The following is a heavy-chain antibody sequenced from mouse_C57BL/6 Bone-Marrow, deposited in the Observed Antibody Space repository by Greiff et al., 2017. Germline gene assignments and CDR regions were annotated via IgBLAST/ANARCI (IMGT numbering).Heavy chain of an antibody. J-gene: IGHJ2*01. CDR3: TRSRVLRPFDY. V-gene: IGHV1-5*01. CDR2: IYPGNSDT. Sequence: VQLQQSGTVLARPGASVKMSCKTSGYTFTSYWMHWVKQRPGQGLEWIGAIYPGNSDTSYNQKFKGKAKLTAVTSASTSYMELSSLTNEDSAVYYCTRSRVLRPFDYWGQGTTLTVSS. CDR1: GYTFTSYW. D-gene: IGHD1-1*01.